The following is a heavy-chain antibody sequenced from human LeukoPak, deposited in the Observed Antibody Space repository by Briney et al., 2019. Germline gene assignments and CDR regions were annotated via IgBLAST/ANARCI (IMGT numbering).Heavy chain of an antibody. CDR1: GFTFSRYA. J-gene: IGHJ3*02. Sequence: PGGSLRLSCSASGFTFSRYAMHWVRQPPGKGLEYVSAITNNGRSTYYADSVKGRFTISRDNSKKTLYLQMSSLRAEDTAVYYCARRPPTGEYCGRTNCYAGAFDIWGQGTMVTVCS. CDR2: ITNNGRST. D-gene: IGHD2-2*01. V-gene: IGHV3-64D*06. CDR3: ARRPPTGEYCGRTNCYAGAFDI.